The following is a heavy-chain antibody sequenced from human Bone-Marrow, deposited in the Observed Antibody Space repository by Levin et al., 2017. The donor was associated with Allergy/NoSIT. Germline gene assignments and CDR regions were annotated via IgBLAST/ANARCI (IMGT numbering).Heavy chain of an antibody. D-gene: IGHD2-15*01. CDR3: TRDRGSCSGGSCYRGHAFDV. CDR2: ISSTSSYI. V-gene: IGHV3-21*01. CDR1: GFAFSTYA. J-gene: IGHJ3*01. Sequence: GESLKISCEGSGFAFSTYAVNWVRQAPGRGLEWVSSISSTSSYIYYADSVKGRFTISRDNAKSSMFLHMTGLRAEDSAVYYCTRDRGSCSGGSCYRGHAFDVWGQGTMVNISS.